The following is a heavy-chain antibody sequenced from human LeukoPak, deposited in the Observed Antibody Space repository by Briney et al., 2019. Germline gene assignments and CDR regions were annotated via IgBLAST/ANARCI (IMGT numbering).Heavy chain of an antibody. CDR2: ISSSGSTI. V-gene: IGHV3-11*01. CDR1: GFTFSDYY. D-gene: IGHD3-22*01. J-gene: IGHJ4*02. Sequence: GGSLRLSCAASGFTFSDYYMSWIRQAPGKGLEWVPYISSSGSTIYYADSVKGRFTISRDNAKNSLYLQMNSLRAEDTAVYYCARGRRVYDSSGPLSYWGQGTLVTVSS. CDR3: ARGRRVYDSSGPLSY.